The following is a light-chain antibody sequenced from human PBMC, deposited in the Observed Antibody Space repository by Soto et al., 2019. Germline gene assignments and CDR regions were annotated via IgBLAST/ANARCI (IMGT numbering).Light chain of an antibody. CDR3: QQYGSSPYT. J-gene: IGKJ2*01. Sequence: ESVLTQSPGTLSLSPGARATLSCRASKSVSSSYLAWYQQKPGQAPRLLIYGASSRATGIPDRFSGSGSGTDFTLTISRLEPEDFAVYSCQQYGSSPYTFGQGTKLEIK. CDR2: GAS. V-gene: IGKV3-20*01. CDR1: KSVSSSY.